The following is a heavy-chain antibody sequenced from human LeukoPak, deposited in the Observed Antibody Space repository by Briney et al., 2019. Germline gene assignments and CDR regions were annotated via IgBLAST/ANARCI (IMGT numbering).Heavy chain of an antibody. D-gene: IGHD3-9*01. CDR3: AKGSLNVLRYFDWLPDQYYFDY. J-gene: IGHJ4*02. V-gene: IGHV3-30*18. Sequence: PGGSLRPSCAASGFTFSDYYMSWISQAPGKGLEWVAVISYDGSNKYYADSVKGRFTISRDNSKNTLYLQMNSLRAEDTAVYYCAKGSLNVLRYFDWLPDQYYFDYWGQGTLVTVSS. CDR1: GFTFSDYY. CDR2: ISYDGSNK.